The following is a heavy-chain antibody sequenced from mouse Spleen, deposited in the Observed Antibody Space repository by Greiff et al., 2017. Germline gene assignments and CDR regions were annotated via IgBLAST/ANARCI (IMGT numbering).Heavy chain of an antibody. CDR2: ISSGSSTI. Sequence: DVMLVESGGGLVKPGGSLKLSCAASGFTFSDYGMHWVRQAPEKGLEWVAYISSGSSTIYYADTVKGRFTISRDNAKNTLFLQMTSLRSEDTAMYYCARDYYGSSFHYFDYWGQGTTLTVSS. CDR1: GFTFSDYG. J-gene: IGHJ2*01. V-gene: IGHV5-17*01. CDR3: ARDYYGSSFHYFDY. D-gene: IGHD1-1*01.